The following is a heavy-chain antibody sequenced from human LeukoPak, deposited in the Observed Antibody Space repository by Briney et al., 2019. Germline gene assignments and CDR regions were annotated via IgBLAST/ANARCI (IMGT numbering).Heavy chain of an antibody. J-gene: IGHJ6*02. CDR2: ISSSSSYI. CDR1: GFTFSSYS. D-gene: IGHD3-9*01. Sequence: GGSLRLSCAASGFTFSSYSMNWVRQAPGKGLEWVSSISSSSSYIYYADSVKGRFTISRDNSKNTLYLQMNSLRAEDTAVYYCARDRRSGMNYDILTGYSYYYYGMDVWGQGTTVTVSS. CDR3: ARDRRSGMNYDILTGYSYYYYGMDV. V-gene: IGHV3-21*01.